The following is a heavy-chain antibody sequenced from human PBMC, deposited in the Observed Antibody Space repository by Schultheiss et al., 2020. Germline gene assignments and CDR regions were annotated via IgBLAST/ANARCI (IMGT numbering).Heavy chain of an antibody. V-gene: IGHV3-33*01. CDR3: ARPTTVNTNLAFDY. J-gene: IGHJ4*02. Sequence: GGSLRLSCAASGFTFSSYRMHWVRQAPGKGLEWVAVIWYDGSNKYYADSVKGRFTISRDNSKNTLYLQMNSLRAEDTAVYFCARPTTVNTNLAFDYWGQGTLVTVDS. D-gene: IGHD4-17*01. CDR2: IWYDGSNK. CDR1: GFTFSSYR.